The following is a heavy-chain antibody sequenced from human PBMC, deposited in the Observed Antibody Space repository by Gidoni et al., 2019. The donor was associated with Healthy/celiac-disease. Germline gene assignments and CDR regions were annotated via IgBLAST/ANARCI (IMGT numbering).Heavy chain of an antibody. CDR2: INHSGST. CDR3: ATRGVRGVNLDY. CDR1: GGSFSGYY. Sequence: QVQLQQWGAGLLKPSETLSPTCAVYGGSFSGYYWSLIRQPPGKGLEWIGEINHSGSTNYNPSLKSRVTISVDTSKNQFSLKLSSVTAADTAVYYCATRGVRGVNLDYWGQGTLVTVSS. J-gene: IGHJ4*02. V-gene: IGHV4-34*01. D-gene: IGHD3-10*01.